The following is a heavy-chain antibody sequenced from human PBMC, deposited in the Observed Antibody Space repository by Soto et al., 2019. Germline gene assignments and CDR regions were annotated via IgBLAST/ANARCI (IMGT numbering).Heavy chain of an antibody. Sequence: QVQLVQSGAEVKKPGSTVKVSCKASGGTFSSYTISWARQAPGQGLEWMGRIIPILGIANYAQKFQGRVTITADKSTSTAYMELSSLRSEDTAVYYCAILFLYCGGDCYSSGYWGQGTLVTVSS. D-gene: IGHD2-21*02. CDR3: AILFLYCGGDCYSSGY. CDR2: IIPILGIA. V-gene: IGHV1-69*02. J-gene: IGHJ4*02. CDR1: GGTFSSYT.